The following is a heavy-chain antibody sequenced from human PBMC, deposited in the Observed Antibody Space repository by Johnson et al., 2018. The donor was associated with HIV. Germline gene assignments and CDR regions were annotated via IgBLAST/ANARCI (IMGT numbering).Heavy chain of an antibody. CDR3: AIDTREWQLRGWEDFDI. J-gene: IGHJ3*02. V-gene: IGHV3-30*03. CDR2: ISYDGSNK. D-gene: IGHD5-24*01. Sequence: VQLVESGGGVVRPGGSLRLSCAASGFTFDDYGMSWVRQAPGKGLEWVAVISYDGSNKYYADSVRGRFTISRDNSKNTLYLQMSNLRADDTAVYYCAIDTREWQLRGWEDFDIWGQGTVVTVSS. CDR1: GFTFDDYG.